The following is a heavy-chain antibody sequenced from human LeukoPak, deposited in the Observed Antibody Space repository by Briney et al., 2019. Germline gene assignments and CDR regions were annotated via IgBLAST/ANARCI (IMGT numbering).Heavy chain of an antibody. D-gene: IGHD2-2*01. J-gene: IGHJ2*01. CDR2: IKEDGSRD. CDR3: ARERYCSSTNCLENYGSGYFDL. V-gene: IGHV3-7*01. CDR1: GFTLSTYW. Sequence: GGSLRLSCAASGFTLSTYWMTWVRQTPGKGLEWVASIKEDGSRDYYVDSVKGRFTISRDNGKNSLYLQMNSLRAGDTAVYYCARERYCSSTNCLENYGSGYFDLWGRGTLVTVSS.